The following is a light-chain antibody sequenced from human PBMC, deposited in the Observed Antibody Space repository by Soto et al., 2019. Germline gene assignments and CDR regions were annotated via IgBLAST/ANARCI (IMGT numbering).Light chain of an antibody. Sequence: QSALTQPRSVSGSPGQSVTISCTGTSSDVGGYNFVSWCQQHPGKAPKLMIYDVSKRPSGVPDCFSGSKSGNTASLTISGLQAEDEADYYCCSYAGSYTWVFGTGTKVTVL. CDR3: CSYAGSYTWV. CDR2: DVS. CDR1: SSDVGGYNF. J-gene: IGLJ1*01. V-gene: IGLV2-11*01.